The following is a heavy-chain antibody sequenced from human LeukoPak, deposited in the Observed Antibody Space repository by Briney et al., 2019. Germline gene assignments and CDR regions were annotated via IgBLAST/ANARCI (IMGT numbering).Heavy chain of an antibody. CDR1: GGPISSGDYY. J-gene: IGHJ4*02. CDR3: ARDPHGGAGSFDY. CDR2: IHYSGRT. V-gene: IGHV4-30-2*01. D-gene: IGHD6-19*01. Sequence: PSQTLSLTCTVAGGPISSGDYYWSWIRQPPGKGLECIGYIHYSGRTYYNPSLKSRVTISVDRSKNQFSLKVSSVTAADTAVYYCARDPHGGAGSFDYWGQGTLVTVSS.